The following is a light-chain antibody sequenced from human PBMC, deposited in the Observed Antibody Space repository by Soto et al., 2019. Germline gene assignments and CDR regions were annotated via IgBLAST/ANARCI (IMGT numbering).Light chain of an antibody. J-gene: IGLJ1*01. Sequence: QSVLTQPASVSGSPGQSITISCTGTSSDVGVYNYVSWYQHHPGKAPKLIIFDVSNRPSGISNRFSGSKSGNTASLTISGLQAEDEADYYCISYTSSSPYVFGTGTKVTV. CDR2: DVS. CDR3: ISYTSSSPYV. CDR1: SSDVGVYNY. V-gene: IGLV2-14*03.